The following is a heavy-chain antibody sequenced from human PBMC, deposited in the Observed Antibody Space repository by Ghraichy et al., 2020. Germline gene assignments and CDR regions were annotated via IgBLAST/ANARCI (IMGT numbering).Heavy chain of an antibody. V-gene: IGHV3-48*02. CDR1: GHTCSIVS. D-gene: IGHD2-2*01. CDR3: ARDKQDYCSSTSCYHWFDP. CDR2: ISSRSSTI. Sequence: GGSLRLSEVGSGHTCSIVSPEWVRRRPGKGLEWVSYISSRSSTIYYADSVKGRFTISRDNAKNSLYLQMNSLRDEDTAVYYCARDKQDYCSSTSCYHWFDPWGQVTLVTVSP. J-gene: IGHJ5*02.